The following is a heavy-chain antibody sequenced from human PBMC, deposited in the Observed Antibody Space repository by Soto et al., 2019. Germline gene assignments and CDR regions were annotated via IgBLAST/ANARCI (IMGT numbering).Heavy chain of an antibody. D-gene: IGHD3-9*01. CDR2: IKSKTDGGTA. J-gene: IGHJ4*02. Sequence: CVASGLNLSHPWMTWVRQAAGKGLEWVGRIKSKTDGGTADYAAPVKGRATISRDDSKNTVYLQMNSLKTEDTAVYYCTTGIYYDILTGYHNVAYWGQGALVTVSS. CDR3: TTGIYYDILTGYHNVAY. CDR1: GLNLSHPW. V-gene: IGHV3-15*01.